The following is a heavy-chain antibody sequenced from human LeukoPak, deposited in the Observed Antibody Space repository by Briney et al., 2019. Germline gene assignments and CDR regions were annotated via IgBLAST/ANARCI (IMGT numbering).Heavy chain of an antibody. CDR3: ARDDALRGASDY. J-gene: IGHJ4*02. CDR1: GGSISSYY. Sequence: SETLSLTCTVSGGSISSYYWSWIRQPPGKGLEWIGYIYYSGSANYNPSLKSRVTISIDTSKNQFSLKLSSVIAADTAVYYCARDDALRGASDYWGQGTPVTVSS. CDR2: IYYSGSA. D-gene: IGHD3-10*01. V-gene: IGHV4-59*01.